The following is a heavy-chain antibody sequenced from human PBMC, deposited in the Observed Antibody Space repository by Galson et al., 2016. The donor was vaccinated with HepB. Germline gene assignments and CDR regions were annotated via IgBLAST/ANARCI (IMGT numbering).Heavy chain of an antibody. D-gene: IGHD2-15*01. CDR3: AAYCSGGSCYGGGNWFDP. J-gene: IGHJ5*02. Sequence: ETLSLTCAVSGGSISSSYWWSWVRQPPGKGLEWIGEIYQSGSTNYNPSLKSRATISVDKSKNQFSLKLSSVTAADTAVYYCAAYCSGGSCYGGGNWFDPWGQGTLVTVSS. CDR1: GGSISSSYW. CDR2: IYQSGST. V-gene: IGHV4-4*02.